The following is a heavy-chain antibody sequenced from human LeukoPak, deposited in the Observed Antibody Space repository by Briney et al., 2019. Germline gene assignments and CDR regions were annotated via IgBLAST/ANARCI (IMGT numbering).Heavy chain of an antibody. V-gene: IGHV4-39*07. Sequence: GSLRLSCAASGFTFSSYSMNWVRQPPGKGLEWIGSIYYSGSTYYNPSLKSRVTISVDTSKNQFSLKLSSVTAADTAVYYCARDYPPDYGGKGWFDPWGQGTLVTVSS. CDR1: GFTFSSYS. D-gene: IGHD4-23*01. J-gene: IGHJ5*02. CDR2: IYYSGST. CDR3: ARDYPPDYGGKGWFDP.